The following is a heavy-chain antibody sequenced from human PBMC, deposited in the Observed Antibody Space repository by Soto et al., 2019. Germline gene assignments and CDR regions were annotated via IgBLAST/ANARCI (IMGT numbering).Heavy chain of an antibody. J-gene: IGHJ3*02. Sequence: QVQLAQSGAEVKNPGASVKVSCKASGYTFTDYYIHWLRQAPAQGLEWMGWINPNSGDTKYAQKFQGWATMTRDTYISTTYMELSRLTSDDTALYYCARCPSHGAFDIWGQGTIIPVSS. CDR3: ARCPSHGAFDI. CDR1: GYTFTDYY. CDR2: INPNSGDT. V-gene: IGHV1-2*04.